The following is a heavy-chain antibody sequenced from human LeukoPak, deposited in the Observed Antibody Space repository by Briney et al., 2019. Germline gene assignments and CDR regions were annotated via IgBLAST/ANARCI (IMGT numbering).Heavy chain of an antibody. D-gene: IGHD2-15*01. CDR2: IYPGDSDT. Sequence: GESLKISCKGSGYSFTSHWIGWVRQMPGKGLEWMGIIYPGDSDTRYSPSFQGQVTISADKSISTAYLQWSSLKASDTAMYYCARHCSGGSCYSGLADYWGQGTLVTVSS. CDR1: GYSFTSHW. CDR3: ARHCSGGSCYSGLADY. J-gene: IGHJ4*02. V-gene: IGHV5-51*01.